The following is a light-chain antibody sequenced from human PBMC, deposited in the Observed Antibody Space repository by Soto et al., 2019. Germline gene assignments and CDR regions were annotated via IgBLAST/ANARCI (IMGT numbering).Light chain of an antibody. J-gene: IGLJ2*01. CDR3: SSYTSTSALV. CDR1: SSDVGGYDY. CDR2: EVS. Sequence: QSVLTQPASVSGSPGQSITISCTGTSSDVGGYDYVSWYQHHPGKVPKLIIYEVSKRPSGVSHRFSGSKSGNTASLTISGHQTEDEDDYYCSSYTSTSALVFGGGTKLTVL. V-gene: IGLV2-14*01.